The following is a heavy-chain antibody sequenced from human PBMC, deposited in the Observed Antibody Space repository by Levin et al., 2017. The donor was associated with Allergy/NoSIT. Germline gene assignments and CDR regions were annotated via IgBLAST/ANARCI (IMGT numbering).Heavy chain of an antibody. CDR2: ISYDGSNK. CDR1: GFTFSSYA. CDR3: ARDMGWVDY. Sequence: LSLTCAASGFTFSSYAMHWVRQAPGKGLEWVAVISYDGSNKYYADSVKGRFTISRDNSKNTLYLQMNSLRAEDTAVYYCARDMGWVDYWGQGTLVTVSS. V-gene: IGHV3-30-3*01. D-gene: IGHD6-19*01. J-gene: IGHJ4*02.